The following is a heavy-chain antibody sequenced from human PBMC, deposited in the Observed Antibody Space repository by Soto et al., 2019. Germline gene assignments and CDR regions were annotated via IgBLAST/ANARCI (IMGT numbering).Heavy chain of an antibody. CDR2: ASDAGTT. CDR1: GASVTTHDYY. Sequence: QVQLQESGPGLVKPSQTLSLTCSVSGASVTTHDYYWAWIRQHPGKGLEWIGYASDAGTTYYTPSLKSRAAISVETSSNRFSLNLPSVTAADTAVYYCARAALYNRGLCWFDPWGQGTLVTVSS. CDR3: ARAALYNRGLCWFDP. V-gene: IGHV4-31*03. D-gene: IGHD1-1*01. J-gene: IGHJ5*02.